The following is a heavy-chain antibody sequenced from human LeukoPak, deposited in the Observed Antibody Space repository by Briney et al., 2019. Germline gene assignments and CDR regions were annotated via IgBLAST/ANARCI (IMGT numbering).Heavy chain of an antibody. CDR3: AREWFGELSKDY. D-gene: IGHD3-10*01. J-gene: IGHJ4*02. CDR1: GYTFTSYG. Sequence: ASVKVSCTASGYTFTSYGISWVRQAPGQGLEWMGWISAYNGNTNYVQKLQGRVTMTTDTSTSTAYMELRSLRSDDTAVYYCAREWFGELSKDYWGQGTLVTVSS. CDR2: ISAYNGNT. V-gene: IGHV1-18*01.